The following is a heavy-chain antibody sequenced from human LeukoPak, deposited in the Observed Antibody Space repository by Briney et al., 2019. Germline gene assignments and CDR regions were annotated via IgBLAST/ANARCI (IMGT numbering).Heavy chain of an antibody. D-gene: IGHD3-10*01. V-gene: IGHV3-7*01. CDR3: ARVRKLRTRGVMDPLDY. CDR2: IQQDGSEK. CDR1: GFTFNYYW. J-gene: IGHJ4*02. Sequence: GGSLRLSCAASGFTFNYYWLTWVRQAPGKGLEWVANIQQDGSEKYYVDSVKGRFIISRDNAKNSLYLQMNSLRAEDTAVYYCARVRKLRTRGVMDPLDYWGQRTLVTVSS.